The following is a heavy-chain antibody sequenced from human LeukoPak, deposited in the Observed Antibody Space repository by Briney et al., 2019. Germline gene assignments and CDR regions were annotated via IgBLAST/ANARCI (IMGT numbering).Heavy chain of an antibody. CDR3: ARGPRLSSGGSDRLFDN. CDR1: GFTFSSYS. Sequence: GGSLRLSCAVSGFTFSSYSMNWVRQAPGKGLEWVSSISSSSSYIYYADSVKGRFTISRDNAKNSLYLQMNSLRAEDTAVYYCARGPRLSSGGSDRLFDNWGQGTLVTVSS. CDR2: ISSSSSYI. J-gene: IGHJ4*02. V-gene: IGHV3-21*01. D-gene: IGHD6-6*01.